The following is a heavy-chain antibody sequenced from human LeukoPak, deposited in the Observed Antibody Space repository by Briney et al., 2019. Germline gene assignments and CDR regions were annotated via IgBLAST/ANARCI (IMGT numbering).Heavy chain of an antibody. D-gene: IGHD3-3*01. V-gene: IGHV3-33*08. Sequence: GGSLRLSCAASGFTFSNAWMSWVRQAPHKGLEWVAVIWYDGTNEYYGDSVKGRFTISRDNSKNTLYLQMNSLRAEDTAVYYCARDQGLWVGFWSGYYDLWGQGTLVTVSS. CDR2: IWYDGTNE. CDR3: ARDQGLWVGFWSGYYDL. J-gene: IGHJ4*02. CDR1: GFTFSNAW.